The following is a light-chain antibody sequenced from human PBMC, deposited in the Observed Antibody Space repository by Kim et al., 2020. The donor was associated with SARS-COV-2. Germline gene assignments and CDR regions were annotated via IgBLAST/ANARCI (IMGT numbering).Light chain of an antibody. J-gene: IGKJ2*01. CDR3: QQYNNWFPFT. V-gene: IGKV3-15*01. CDR1: HSVNTN. CDR2: DAS. Sequence: ATHYCRARHSVNTNLAWYNQKPGPAPRLLIYDASRRATGIPDRISGSGFGTDFTLTITSLQSEDFGIYYRQQYNNWFPFTFGEGTELEI.